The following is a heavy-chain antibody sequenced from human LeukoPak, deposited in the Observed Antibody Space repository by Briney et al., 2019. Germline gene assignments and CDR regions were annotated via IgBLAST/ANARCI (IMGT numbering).Heavy chain of an antibody. J-gene: IGHJ4*02. Sequence: GGSLRLSCAASGFTFSDYYMSWIRQAPGKGLEWVSYISSSGSTIYYADSVKGRFTISRDNSKNTLYLQMNSLRAEDTAVYYCARDTLRGSGFDYWGQGTLVTVSS. CDR2: ISSSGSTI. CDR3: ARDTLRGSGFDY. V-gene: IGHV3-11*01. D-gene: IGHD6-19*01. CDR1: GFTFSDYY.